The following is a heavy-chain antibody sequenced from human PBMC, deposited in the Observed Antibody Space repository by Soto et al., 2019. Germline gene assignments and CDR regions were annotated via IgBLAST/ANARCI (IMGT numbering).Heavy chain of an antibody. V-gene: IGHV4-30-4*01. J-gene: IGHJ3*02. D-gene: IGHD3-3*01. CDR1: GGSISSGDYY. CDR3: ARWGLTIFGVVIDDAFDI. CDR2: IYYSGST. Sequence: SETLSLTCTVSGGSISSGDYYWSWIRQPPGKGLEWIGYIYYSGSTYYNPSLKSRVTRSVDTSKDQFSLKLSSVTAADTAVYYCARWGLTIFGVVIDDAFDIWGQGTMVTVSS.